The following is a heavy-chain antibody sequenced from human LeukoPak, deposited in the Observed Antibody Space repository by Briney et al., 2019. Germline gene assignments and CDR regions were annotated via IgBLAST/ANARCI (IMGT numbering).Heavy chain of an antibody. CDR1: GFTFSSYA. V-gene: IGHV3-23*01. D-gene: IGHD2-2*01. CDR2: ISGSGGST. CDR3: AKCQYQLLFTGYYYYMDV. J-gene: IGHJ6*03. Sequence: GGSLRLSCADSGFTFSSYAMSWVRQAPGKGLEWVSAISGSGGSTYYADSVKGRFTLSRDNSKSTLYLQMNSLRAEDTAVYYCAKCQYQLLFTGYYYYMDVWGKGTTVTVSS.